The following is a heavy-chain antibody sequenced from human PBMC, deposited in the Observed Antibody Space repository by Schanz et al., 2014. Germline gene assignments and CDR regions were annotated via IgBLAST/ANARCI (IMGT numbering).Heavy chain of an antibody. Sequence: VQLVESGGGLVQPGGSLRLSCAASGFSFSGSGMHWVRQAPGEGLEWVAFIRFDASHKYYADSVRGRFTISRDNSKDTLYLQMSGLTPEDTAVYYCARGPIPIQGVPMDFWGQGTLVTVSS. V-gene: IGHV3-30*02. J-gene: IGHJ4*02. CDR2: IRFDASHK. CDR1: GFSFSGSG. CDR3: ARGPIPIQGVPMDF. D-gene: IGHD3-10*01.